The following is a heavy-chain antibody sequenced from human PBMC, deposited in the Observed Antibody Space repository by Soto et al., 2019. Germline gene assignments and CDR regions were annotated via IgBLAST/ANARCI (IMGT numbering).Heavy chain of an antibody. CDR3: ASDRSSGWEQGYGMDV. J-gene: IGHJ6*02. CDR2: IYYSGST. D-gene: IGHD6-19*01. V-gene: IGHV4-59*01. CDR1: GGSISTYY. Sequence: SETLSLTCTVSGGSISTYYWSWIRQPPGKGLEWIGYIYYSGSTSYNPSLKSRVTISVDTSKNQFSLKLRSVTAADTAVYYCASDRSSGWEQGYGMDVWGQGTTVTVSS.